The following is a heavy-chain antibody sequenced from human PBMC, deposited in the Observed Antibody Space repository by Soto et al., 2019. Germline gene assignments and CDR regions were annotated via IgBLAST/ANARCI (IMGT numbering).Heavy chain of an antibody. D-gene: IGHD3-10*01. CDR1: SYAHTELS. J-gene: IGHJ6*02. CDR2: FDPEDGET. V-gene: IGHV1-24*01. CDR3: ATADLRGGYYYGMDV. Sequence: VQVTCKLSSYAHTELSMHWVRQAPGKGLEWMGGFDPEDGETIYAQKFQGRVTMTEDTSTDTAYMELSSLRSEDTAVYYCATADLRGGYYYGMDVWGQGTTVPSP.